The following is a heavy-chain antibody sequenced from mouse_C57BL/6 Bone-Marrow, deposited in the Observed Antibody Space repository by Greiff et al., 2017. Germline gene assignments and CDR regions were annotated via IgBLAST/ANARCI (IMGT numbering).Heavy chain of an antibody. CDR2: IWSGGST. Sequence: VQLQQSGPGLVQPSPSLSITCTVSGFSLTSYGVHWVRQSPGKGLEWLGVIWSGGSTDYNAAFISSLSISKDNPKSQVFFKMNSLQADDTAIYYCARGGSLLREFDYWGQGTTLTVSS. V-gene: IGHV2-2*01. D-gene: IGHD1-1*01. J-gene: IGHJ2*01. CDR1: GFSLTSYG. CDR3: ARGGSLLREFDY.